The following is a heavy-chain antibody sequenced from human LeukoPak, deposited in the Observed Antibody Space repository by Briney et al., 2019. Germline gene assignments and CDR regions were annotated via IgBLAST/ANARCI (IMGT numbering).Heavy chain of an antibody. V-gene: IGHV4-59*01. CDR2: IYNSGSST. CDR1: DGSISIYY. Sequence: SETLSLTCTVSDGSISIYYWNWIRQPPGKGLEWIGYIYNSGSSTIYNPSLQSRVTISVGMSKNQFSLRLSSVTAADTAVYYCARDCSGDGCYSRTLAIWGQGTMVIVSS. CDR3: ARDCSGDGCYSRTLAI. D-gene: IGHD2-15*01. J-gene: IGHJ3*02.